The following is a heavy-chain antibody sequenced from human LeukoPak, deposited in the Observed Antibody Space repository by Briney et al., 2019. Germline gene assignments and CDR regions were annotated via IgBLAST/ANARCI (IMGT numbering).Heavy chain of an antibody. V-gene: IGHV3-48*03. CDR2: ISSSGSTI. Sequence: GGSLRLSCAASGFTFSSYEMNWVRQAPGKGLEWVSYISSSGSTIYYADSVKGRFTISRDNAKNSLYLQMNSLRAEDTAVYYCASATVTTYYYYYYMDVWGKGTTVTVSS. CDR1: GFTFSSYE. J-gene: IGHJ6*03. D-gene: IGHD4-17*01. CDR3: ASATVTTYYYYYYMDV.